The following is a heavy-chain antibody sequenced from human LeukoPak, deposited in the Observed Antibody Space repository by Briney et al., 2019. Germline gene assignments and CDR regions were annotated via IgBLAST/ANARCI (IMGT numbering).Heavy chain of an antibody. J-gene: IGHJ4*02. CDR3: AKEKAGSGSYYVDY. D-gene: IGHD3-10*01. CDR1: GFTFSSYA. CDR2: VRETGAST. Sequence: GGSLRLSCAASGFTFSSYAMSWVGQAPGKGLEWVSAVRETGASTFYADSVKGRFTISRDNSKNTLYLQMNSLRAEDTAIYYCAKEKAGSGSYYVDYWGQGTLVTVSS. V-gene: IGHV3-23*01.